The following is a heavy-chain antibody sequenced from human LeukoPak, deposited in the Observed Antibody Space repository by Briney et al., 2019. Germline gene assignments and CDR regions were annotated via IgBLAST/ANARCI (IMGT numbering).Heavy chain of an antibody. CDR3: ATDLGIWFDKNNT. Sequence: ASVKVSCKVSGKTLTELSMHWVRQAPGKGLEWMGGFDTEDTETIYAQKVQGRVTMTEDTSTDTAYMELSSLNSEDTAVYYCATDLGIWFDKNNTWGQGTLVTVSS. J-gene: IGHJ4*02. D-gene: IGHD3-10*01. V-gene: IGHV1-24*01. CDR1: GKTLTELS. CDR2: FDTEDTET.